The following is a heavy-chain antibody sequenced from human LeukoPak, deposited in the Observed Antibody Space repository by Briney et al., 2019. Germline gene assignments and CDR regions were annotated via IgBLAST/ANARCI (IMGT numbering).Heavy chain of an antibody. CDR2: IYTSGST. D-gene: IGHD6-13*01. V-gene: IGHV4-4*07. J-gene: IGHJ6*03. CDR3: ARDYSSSWLNYYYYMDV. CDR1: GGSISSYY. Sequence: SETLSLTCTVSGGSISSYYWSWIRQPAGKGLEWIGRIYTSGSTNYNPSLKSRVTMSVDTSKNQFSLKLSSVTTADTAVYYCARDYSSSWLNYYYYMDVWGKGTTVTISS.